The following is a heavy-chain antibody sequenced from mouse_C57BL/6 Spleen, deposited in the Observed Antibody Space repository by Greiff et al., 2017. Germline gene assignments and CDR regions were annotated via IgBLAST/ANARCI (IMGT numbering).Heavy chain of an antibody. V-gene: IGHV3-6*01. Sequence: ESGPGLVKPSQSLSLTCSVTGYSITSGYYCNWIRQFPGNKLEWMGYLRYDGSNNYNPSLKNRISITRDTSKNPFFLKLNSVTTEDTATYYCARETYLDMDYWGQGTSVTVSS. J-gene: IGHJ4*01. CDR1: GYSITSGYY. CDR3: ARETYLDMDY. CDR2: LRYDGSN. D-gene: IGHD5-1*01.